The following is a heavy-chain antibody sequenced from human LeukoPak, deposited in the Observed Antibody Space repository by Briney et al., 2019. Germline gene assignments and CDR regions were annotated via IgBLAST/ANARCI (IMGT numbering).Heavy chain of an antibody. V-gene: IGHV3-23*01. CDR2: ISGSGGST. Sequence: PGGSLRLSCTASGFTFGDYAMSWVRQAPGKGLEWVSAISGSGGSTYYADSVKGRFTISRDNSKNTLYLQMNSLRAEDTAVYYCAKDATVSRFLEWLFADYWGQGTLVTVSS. CDR3: AKDATVSRFLEWLFADY. CDR1: GFTFGDYA. D-gene: IGHD3-3*01. J-gene: IGHJ4*02.